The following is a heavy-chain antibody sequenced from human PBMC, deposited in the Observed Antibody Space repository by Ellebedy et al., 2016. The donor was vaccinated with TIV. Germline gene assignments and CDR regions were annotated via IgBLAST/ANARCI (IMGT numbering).Heavy chain of an antibody. V-gene: IGHV4-61*08. Sequence: MPSETLSLTCTVSGDSVSSSGYYWSWIRQPPGKGLEWIGYIYYNGNTVYSPSLKSRVTISLDTSQNQFSLKVNSVTAADTAIYYCASHRGFYSGWSFDYWGQGTLITVSS. CDR3: ASHRGFYSGWSFDY. CDR1: GDSVSSSGYY. J-gene: IGHJ4*02. CDR2: IYYNGNT. D-gene: IGHD5-12*01.